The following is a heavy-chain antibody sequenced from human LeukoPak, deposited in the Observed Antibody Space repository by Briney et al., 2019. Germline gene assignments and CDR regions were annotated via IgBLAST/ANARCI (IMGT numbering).Heavy chain of an antibody. CDR1: GFTFSSYA. CDR2: ISSNGGST. D-gene: IGHD6-13*01. CDR3: ARGGRPGIAAAGTLTY. J-gene: IGHJ4*02. Sequence: PGGSLRLSCAASGFTFSSYAMYWVRQAPGKGLEYVSAISSNGGSTYYASSVKGRFTISRDNGKNSLYLQMNTLTVEDTAVYYCARGGRPGIAAAGTLTYWGQGTLVTVSS. V-gene: IGHV3-64*01.